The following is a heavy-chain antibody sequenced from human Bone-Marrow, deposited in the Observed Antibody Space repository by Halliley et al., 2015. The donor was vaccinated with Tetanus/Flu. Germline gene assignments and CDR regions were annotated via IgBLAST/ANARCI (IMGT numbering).Heavy chain of an antibody. Sequence: EWIGSISFTGNTNYNPPLKSRVPISIDTSKNQFSLMLDSVTAADTAMYFCARDTGGYYNGWGQGSLVTVSS. CDR2: ISFTGNT. V-gene: IGHV4-59*01. D-gene: IGHD3-9*01. J-gene: IGHJ4*02. CDR3: ARDTGGYYNG.